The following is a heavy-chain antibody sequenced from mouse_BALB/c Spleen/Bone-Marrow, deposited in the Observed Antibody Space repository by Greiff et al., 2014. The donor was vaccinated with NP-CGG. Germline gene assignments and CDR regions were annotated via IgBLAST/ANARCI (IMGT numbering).Heavy chain of an antibody. D-gene: IGHD2-10*01. CDR2: ISNGGGST. V-gene: IGHV5-12*02. CDR1: GFTFGDYY. J-gene: IGHJ2*01. Sequence: EVQLQESGGGLVQPGGSLKLSCATSGFTFGDYYMYWVRQTPEKRLEWVAYISNGGGSTYYPDTVKGRFTISRDNAKNTLYLQMSRLKSEDTAMYYCARQGAYSYFDYWGQGTTLTVSS. CDR3: ARQGAYSYFDY.